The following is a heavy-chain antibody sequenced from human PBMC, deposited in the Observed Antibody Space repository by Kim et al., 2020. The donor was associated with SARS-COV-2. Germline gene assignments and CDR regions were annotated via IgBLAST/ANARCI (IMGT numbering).Heavy chain of an antibody. V-gene: IGHV3-21*01. CDR3: ARSFDWNYGELPHY. Sequence: ADSVKGRFTISRDNAKNSLYLQMNSLRAEDTAVYHCARSFDWNYGELPHYWGQGTLVTVSS. J-gene: IGHJ4*02. D-gene: IGHD1-7*01.